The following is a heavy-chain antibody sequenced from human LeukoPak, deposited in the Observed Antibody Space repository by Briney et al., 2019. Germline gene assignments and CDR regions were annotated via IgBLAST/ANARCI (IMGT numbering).Heavy chain of an antibody. CDR1: GGSISSYY. V-gene: IGHV4-59*01. CDR3: TRVDPDSSSTLEVFDY. Sequence: SETLSLTCTVSGGSISSYYWSWIRQPPGKGLEWIGYIYYSGSTNYNPSLKSRVTISVDTSKNQFSLKLSSVTAADTAVYYCTRVDPDSSSTLEVFDYWGQGTLVTVSS. CDR2: IYYSGST. D-gene: IGHD6-6*01. J-gene: IGHJ4*02.